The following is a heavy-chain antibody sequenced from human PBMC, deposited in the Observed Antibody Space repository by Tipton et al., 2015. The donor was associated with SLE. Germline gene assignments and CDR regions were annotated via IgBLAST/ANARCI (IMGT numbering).Heavy chain of an antibody. J-gene: IGHJ4*02. D-gene: IGHD3-22*01. V-gene: IGHV4-30-2*01. Sequence: TLSLTCAVSGGSISSGGYSWSWTRQPPGKGLEGIGYIYHSGSTYYNPSLKSRVTISVDRSKNQFSLKLSSVTAADTAVYYCARASTPNSYDCSGFYLSFYFDYWGQGTQVTVSS. CDR2: IYHSGST. CDR3: ARASTPNSYDCSGFYLSFYFDY. CDR1: GGSISSGGYS.